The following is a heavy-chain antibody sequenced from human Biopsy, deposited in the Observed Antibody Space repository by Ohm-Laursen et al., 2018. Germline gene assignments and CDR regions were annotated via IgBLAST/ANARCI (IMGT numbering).Heavy chain of an antibody. CDR3: ARDAEEFDSSGPRFDY. Sequence: RSLRLSCTASGFTFSRRGMHWVRQAPGKGLEWVAVIWSDGNNKYYADSVKGRFTISRDTSRNTLYMQMNSLRVEDTALYYCARDAEEFDSSGPRFDYWGQGTLVTVSS. CDR2: IWSDGNNK. J-gene: IGHJ4*02. CDR1: GFTFSRRG. V-gene: IGHV3-33*01. D-gene: IGHD3-22*01.